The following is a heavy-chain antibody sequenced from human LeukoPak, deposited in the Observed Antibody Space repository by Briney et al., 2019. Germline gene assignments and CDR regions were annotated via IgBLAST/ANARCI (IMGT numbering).Heavy chain of an antibody. D-gene: IGHD4-17*01. J-gene: IGHJ6*03. CDR1: GFTFGNFW. CDR2: IRYDGSNK. Sequence: GGSLRLSCAASGFTFGNFWMSWVRQAPGKGLEWVAFIRYDGSNKYYADSVKGRFTISRDNSKNTLYLQMNSLRAEDTAVYYCAREGQGTVTTALCYMDVWGKGTTVTVSS. V-gene: IGHV3-30*02. CDR3: AREGQGTVTTALCYMDV.